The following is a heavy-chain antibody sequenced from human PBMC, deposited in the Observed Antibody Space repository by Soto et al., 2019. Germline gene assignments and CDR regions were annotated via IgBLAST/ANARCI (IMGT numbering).Heavy chain of an antibody. CDR3: ARDPPATRHGMDV. CDR2: IYSGGST. Sequence: EVQLVETGGGLIQPGGSLRLSCAASWFTVSSNYMSWVRQAPWKGLEWVAVIYSGGSTYYADSVRGRFTISRDNSKNTLYLQMKSLRAEDTAVYYCARDPPATRHGMDVWGQGNTVTVSS. CDR1: WFTVSSNY. J-gene: IGHJ6*02. V-gene: IGHV3-53*02.